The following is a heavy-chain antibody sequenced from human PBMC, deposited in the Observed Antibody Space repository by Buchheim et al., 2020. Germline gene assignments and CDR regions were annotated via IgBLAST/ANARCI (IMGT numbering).Heavy chain of an antibody. CDR1: GFTFSSYG. CDR2: ISYDGSNK. CDR3: AKDGAILNFDY. Sequence: QVQLVESGGGVVQPGRSLRLSCAASGFTFSSYGMHWVRQAPGKGLEWVAVISYDGSNKYYADSVKGRFIISRDNSKHTRYLQMNSLRAEDTAVYYCAKDGAILNFDYWGQGTL. V-gene: IGHV3-30*18. D-gene: IGHD1-26*01. J-gene: IGHJ4*02.